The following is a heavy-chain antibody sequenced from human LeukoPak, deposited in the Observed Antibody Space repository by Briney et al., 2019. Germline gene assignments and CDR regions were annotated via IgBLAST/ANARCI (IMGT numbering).Heavy chain of an antibody. CDR3: ARATYCGGDCYSSAFDI. Sequence: SETLSLTCTVSGGSISSYYWSWIRQPPGKGLEWIGHIYYSGSTNYNPSLKSRVTISIDTSKNQFSLKLSSVTAADTAVYYCARATYCGGDCYSSAFDIWGQGTMVTVSS. D-gene: IGHD2-21*02. J-gene: IGHJ3*02. CDR2: IYYSGST. V-gene: IGHV4-59*08. CDR1: GGSISSYY.